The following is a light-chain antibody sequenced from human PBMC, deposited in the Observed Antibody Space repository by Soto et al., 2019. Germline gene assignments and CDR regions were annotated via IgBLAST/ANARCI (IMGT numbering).Light chain of an antibody. J-gene: IGKJ1*01. CDR3: MQGTHWPWT. CDR1: QSLVHSDGNTY. Sequence: DVVMTQSPLSLPVTLGQPASISYRSSQSLVHSDGNTYLNWFQQRPGQSPRRLIYKVSNRDSGVPDRFSGSGSGTDFTLKISRVEAEYVGVYYCMQGTHWPWTFGQGTRVEIK. CDR2: KVS. V-gene: IGKV2-30*02.